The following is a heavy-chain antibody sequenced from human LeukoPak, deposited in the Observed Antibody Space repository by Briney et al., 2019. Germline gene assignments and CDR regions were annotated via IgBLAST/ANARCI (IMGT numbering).Heavy chain of an antibody. D-gene: IGHD3-22*01. V-gene: IGHV3-7*01. J-gene: IGHJ4*02. CDR2: INQDGSEK. Sequence: PGGSLRLSCAASGFTFSSYWMSWVRQAPGKGLEWVANINQDGSEKNYVDSVKGRFTISRDNAKNSLYLQMNSLRAEDTAIYYCAYGKNYDSSGSLFDYWGQGTLVTVSS. CDR3: AYGKNYDSSGSLFDY. CDR1: GFTFSSYW.